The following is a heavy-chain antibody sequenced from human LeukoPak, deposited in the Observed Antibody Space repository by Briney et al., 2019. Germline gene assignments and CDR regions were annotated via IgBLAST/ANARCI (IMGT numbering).Heavy chain of an antibody. CDR3: ARDQVLAMIGVLQGAFDI. V-gene: IGHV3-7*01. CDR2: IKEDGSEK. CDR1: GFTFSRYW. Sequence: GGSLRLSCAASGFTFSRYWMSWVRQAPGKGLEWVANIKEDGSEKYYVDSVKGRFTISRDNAKKSLYLQMNSLRAEDTAVYYCARDQVLAMIGVLQGAFDICGQGTMVTVSS. J-gene: IGHJ3*02. D-gene: IGHD3-22*01.